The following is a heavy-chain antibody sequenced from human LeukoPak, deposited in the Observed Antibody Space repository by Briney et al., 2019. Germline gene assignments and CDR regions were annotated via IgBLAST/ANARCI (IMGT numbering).Heavy chain of an antibody. Sequence: GGSLRLSCAASGFTFSNYAMDWARQAPGKGLEWVASINHNGNVNYYVDSVKGRITISRDNAKNTLYLQMNSLRAEDTAVYYCARDSGWWRFDFWGQGTLVTVSS. V-gene: IGHV3-7*01. CDR3: ARDSGWWRFDF. CDR1: GFTFSNYA. J-gene: IGHJ4*02. CDR2: INHNGNVN. D-gene: IGHD6-13*01.